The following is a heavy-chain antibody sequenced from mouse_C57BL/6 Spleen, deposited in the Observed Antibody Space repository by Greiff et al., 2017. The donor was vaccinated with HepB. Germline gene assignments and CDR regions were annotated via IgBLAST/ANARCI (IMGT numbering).Heavy chain of an antibody. Sequence: QVQLKESGPGLVQPSQCLSITCSVSGFSLTSYGVHWVRQSPGKGLEWLGVIWSGGCKDYNAAFLSRLGISKDNSKSQVFFKMNSLQADDTAIYYCARNWDYASFAYWGQGTLVTVSA. CDR2: IWSGGCK. CDR3: ARNWDYASFAY. V-gene: IGHV2-2*01. D-gene: IGHD1-1*01. CDR1: GFSLTSYG. J-gene: IGHJ3*01.